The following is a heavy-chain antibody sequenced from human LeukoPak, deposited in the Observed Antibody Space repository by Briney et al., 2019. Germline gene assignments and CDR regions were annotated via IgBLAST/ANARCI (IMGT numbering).Heavy chain of an antibody. V-gene: IGHV3-23*01. CDR1: GFTFSSYA. J-gene: IGHJ4*02. D-gene: IGHD1-26*01. CDR3: ARDSGSYLQPTDY. CDR2: IIGSDNRT. Sequence: GGSLRLSCAASGFTFSSYAMSWVRQAPGRGLEWVSSIIGSDNRTYYADSVQGRLTISRDNSKNTLYLQMSSLRAEDAAVYHCARDSGSYLQPTDYWGQGTLVTVSS.